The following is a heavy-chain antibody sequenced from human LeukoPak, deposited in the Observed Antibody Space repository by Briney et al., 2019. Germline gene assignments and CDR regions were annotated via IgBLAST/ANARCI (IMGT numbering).Heavy chain of an antibody. CDR1: GYSFTSYW. D-gene: IGHD3-22*01. CDR2: IYPGDSDT. J-gene: IGHJ4*02. V-gene: IGHV5-51*01. CDR3: ARMLLGLYDSSGYEDY. Sequence: GESLKIPCKGSGYSFTSYWIGWVRQMPGKGLEWMGIIYPGDSDTRYSPSFQGQVTISADKSISTAYLQWSSLKASDTAMYYCARMLLGLYDSSGYEDYWGQGTLVTVSS.